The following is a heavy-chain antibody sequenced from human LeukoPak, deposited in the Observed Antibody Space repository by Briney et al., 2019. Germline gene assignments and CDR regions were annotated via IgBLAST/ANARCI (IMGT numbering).Heavy chain of an antibody. CDR3: AKDYIGYCSSTGCLPYYYYYMDV. CDR1: GFTFSSYG. D-gene: IGHD2-2*01. Sequence: PGGSLRLSCAASGFTFSSYGMHWVRQAPGKGLEWVAFIRYDGSNKYYADSVKGRFTISRDNSKNTLYLQMNSLRAEDTAVYYCAKDYIGYCSSTGCLPYYYYYMDVWGKGTTVTVSS. V-gene: IGHV3-30*02. J-gene: IGHJ6*03. CDR2: IRYDGSNK.